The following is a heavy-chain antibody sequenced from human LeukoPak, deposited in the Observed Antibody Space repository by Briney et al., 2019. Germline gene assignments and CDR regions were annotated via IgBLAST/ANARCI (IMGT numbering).Heavy chain of an antibody. V-gene: IGHV3-21*01. Sequence: GGSLRLSCAASGFIFSSYSMNWVRQAPGKGLEWVSSISSSSSYIYYADSVKGRFTISRDNAKNSLYLQMNSLRAEDTAVYYCARDRGGYNSAFDYWGQGTLVTVSS. J-gene: IGHJ4*02. CDR1: GFIFSSYS. D-gene: IGHD5-24*01. CDR3: ARDRGGYNSAFDY. CDR2: ISSSSSYI.